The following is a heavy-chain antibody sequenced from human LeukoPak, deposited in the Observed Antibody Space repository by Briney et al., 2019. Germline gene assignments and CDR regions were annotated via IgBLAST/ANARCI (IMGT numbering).Heavy chain of an antibody. Sequence: SETLSLTCAVYGGSFSGYYWSWVRQPPGKGLEWIWEINHTGNTNYNPSLKSRVTISVDTSKNQFSLKLTSVTAADTAVYYCARGVPGYWGQGALVTVSS. CDR3: ARGVPGY. V-gene: IGHV4-34*01. CDR2: INHTGNT. J-gene: IGHJ4*02. CDR1: GGSFSGYY. D-gene: IGHD4/OR15-4a*01.